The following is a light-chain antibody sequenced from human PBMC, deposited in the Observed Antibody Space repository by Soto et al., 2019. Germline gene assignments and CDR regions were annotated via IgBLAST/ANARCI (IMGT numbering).Light chain of an antibody. CDR3: CSYAGSRV. V-gene: IGLV2-23*01. CDR1: SSEVGSYNL. CDR2: EGS. J-gene: IGLJ2*01. Sequence: QSALTQPGSVSGSPGQSITISCTGTSSEVGSYNLVSWYQQHPGKAPKLMIYEGSKRPSGVSNRFSGSKSGNTASLTISGLQAEVEADYYCCSYAGSRVFGGGTKLTVL.